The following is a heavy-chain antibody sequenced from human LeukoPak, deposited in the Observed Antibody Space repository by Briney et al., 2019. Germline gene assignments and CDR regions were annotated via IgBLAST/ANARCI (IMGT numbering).Heavy chain of an antibody. CDR3: ARVHSAYSSSWHYFDY. D-gene: IGHD6-13*01. CDR1: GGPVSSGTYY. Sequence: SETLSLTCTVSGGPVSSGTYYWSWIRRPPGKGLEWIGYVYYSGSTNYNPSLKSRVTISVDTSKNQFSLKLTAATAADTAVYYCARVHSAYSSSWHYFDYGGQETLDTVSS. J-gene: IGHJ4*02. V-gene: IGHV4-61*01. CDR2: VYYSGST.